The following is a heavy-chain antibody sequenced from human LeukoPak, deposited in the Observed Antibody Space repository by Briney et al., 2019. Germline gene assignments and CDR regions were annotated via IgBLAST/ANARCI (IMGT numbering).Heavy chain of an antibody. J-gene: IGHJ4*02. V-gene: IGHV3-21*01. CDR1: GFTFSSYS. Sequence: GGSLRLSCAASGFTFSSYSMNWVRQAPGKGLEWVSSISSSSSYIYYADSVKGRFTIYRENPKNSLYLQMNSLRAEDTAVYYCARDTIFDYWGQGTLVTVSS. CDR3: ARDTIFDY. D-gene: IGHD3-3*01. CDR2: ISSSSSYI.